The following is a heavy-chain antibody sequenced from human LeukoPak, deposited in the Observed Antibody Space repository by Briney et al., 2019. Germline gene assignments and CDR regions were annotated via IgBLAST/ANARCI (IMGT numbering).Heavy chain of an antibody. V-gene: IGHV1-18*01. CDR3: ARDSRYYYGSGSFFHYYYGMTS. CDR1: GYTFTSYG. CDR2: ISAYNGNT. J-gene: IGHJ6*02. Sequence: ASVKVSCKASGYTFTSYGISWVRQAPGQGLEWMGWISAYNGNTNYAQKLQGRVTMTTDTSTSTAYMELRSLRSDDTAVYYCARDSRYYYGSGSFFHYYYGMTSGAKGPRSPSP. D-gene: IGHD3-10*01.